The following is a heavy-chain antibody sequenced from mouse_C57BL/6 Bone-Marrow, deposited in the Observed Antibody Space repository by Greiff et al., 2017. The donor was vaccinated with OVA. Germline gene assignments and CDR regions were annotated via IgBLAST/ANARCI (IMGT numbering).Heavy chain of an antibody. CDR3: TREGITLLRYAMDY. Sequence: DVMLVESGEGLVKPGGSLKLSCAASGFTFSSYAMSWVRQTPEKRLEWVAYISSGGDYIYYADTVKGRFTISRDNARNTLYLQMSSLKSEDTAMYYCTREGITLLRYAMDYWGQGTSVTVSS. J-gene: IGHJ4*01. CDR1: GFTFSSYA. CDR2: ISSGGDYI. D-gene: IGHD1-1*01. V-gene: IGHV5-9-1*02.